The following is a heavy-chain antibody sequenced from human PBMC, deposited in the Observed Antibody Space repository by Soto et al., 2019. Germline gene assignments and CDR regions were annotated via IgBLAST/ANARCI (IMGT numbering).Heavy chain of an antibody. J-gene: IGHJ6*02. CDR2: TYPGDSDT. CDR3: ARVGYYDFWSGFLSQNHYGMDV. Sequence: PGESLKISRKGSGYSFTSYWIVWVRQMPGKGLEWMGITYPGDSDTRYSPSFQGQVTISADKSISTAYLQRSSLKASDTAMYYCARVGYYDFWSGFLSQNHYGMDVWGQGTTVAVS. CDR1: GYSFTSYW. V-gene: IGHV5-51*01. D-gene: IGHD3-3*01.